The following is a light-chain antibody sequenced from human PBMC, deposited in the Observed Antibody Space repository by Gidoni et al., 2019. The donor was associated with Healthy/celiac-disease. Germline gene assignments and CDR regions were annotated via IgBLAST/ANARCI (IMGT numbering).Light chain of an antibody. CDR2: KAS. CDR1: QSISSL. CDR3: QQYNSNSQT. J-gene: IGKJ2*01. V-gene: IGKV1-5*03. Sequence: DVQMSRSPSTLSASVGDRVTITCRASQSISSLLAWYQQKPGKAPKLLIYKASSLESGVPSRFSGSGSGTEFTLTISSLQPDDFATYYCQQYNSNSQTFGQGTKLEIK.